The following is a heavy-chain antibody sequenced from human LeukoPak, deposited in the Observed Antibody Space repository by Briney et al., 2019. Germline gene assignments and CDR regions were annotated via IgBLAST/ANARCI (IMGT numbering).Heavy chain of an antibody. V-gene: IGHV4-4*07. Sequence: SSETLSLTCIVSGGSISNYYWSWIRQPAGKGLEWIGRIYTSGSINYNPSLKSRVTMSVDTSKNQFSLKLTSVSAADTAVYYCARGSGYSYGYPFDYWGQGTLVTVSS. CDR1: GGSISNYY. J-gene: IGHJ4*02. CDR3: ARGSGYSYGYPFDY. D-gene: IGHD5-18*01. CDR2: IYTSGSI.